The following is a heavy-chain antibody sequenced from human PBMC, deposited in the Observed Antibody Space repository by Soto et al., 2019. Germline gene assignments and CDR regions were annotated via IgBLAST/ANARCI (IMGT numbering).Heavy chain of an antibody. CDR3: ARATVGSGWYNNYYYGMDV. CDR1: GFTFSSYG. V-gene: IGHV3-33*01. D-gene: IGHD6-19*01. J-gene: IGHJ6*02. CDR2: IWYDGSNK. Sequence: QVQLVESGGGVVQPGRSLRLSCAASGFTFSSYGMHWVRQAPGKGLEWGALIWYDGSNKYYSESVKGRFTISRDNSKNTLYLHMNSLRAEDTAVYYCARATVGSGWYNNYYYGMDVWGQGTTVTVSS.